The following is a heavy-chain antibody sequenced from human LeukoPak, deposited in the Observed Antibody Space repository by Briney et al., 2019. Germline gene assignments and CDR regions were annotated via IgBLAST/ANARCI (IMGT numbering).Heavy chain of an antibody. CDR3: ARSISMVVTHLDY. D-gene: IGHD2-21*02. V-gene: IGHV1-69*02. Sequence: GASVKVSCKASGGSFSTSPITWVRQAPGQGPEWMGRIIPIRGVATYAQKFQGRVIISVDRSTTTAYVELSSLTTDDTAVYYCARSISMVVTHLDYWGQGSLVTVSS. CDR2: IIPIRGVA. CDR1: GGSFSTSP. J-gene: IGHJ4*02.